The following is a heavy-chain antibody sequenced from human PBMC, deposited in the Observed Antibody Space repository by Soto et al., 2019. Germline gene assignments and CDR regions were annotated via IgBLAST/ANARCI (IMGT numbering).Heavy chain of an antibody. D-gene: IGHD1-20*01. CDR1: GGIFSSHV. CDR3: ARFPSGSGHNSYYYHGMDV. CDR2: IIPMFGTP. Sequence: QVQLVQSGAEGKKPGSSVKVSCKASGGIFSSHVISWVRQAPGQGLEWMGGIIPMFGTPNYAEKFQGRVTMPAEKSTSTAYMEVNNLRSEDTAVYYCARFPSGSGHNSYYYHGMDVWGQGTTVTVSS. J-gene: IGHJ6*02. V-gene: IGHV1-69*06.